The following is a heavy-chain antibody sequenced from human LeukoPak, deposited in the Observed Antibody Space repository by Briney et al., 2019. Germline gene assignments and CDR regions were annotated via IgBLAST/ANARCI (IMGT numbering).Heavy chain of an antibody. CDR1: GVSISTYY. V-gene: IGHV4-59*01. CDR3: ARMYSGTSYYFDY. Sequence: PSETLSLTCSLSGVSISTYYWIWIRQPPAKGLEWMGFFSYSGSTKYNPSLKSRVTMSVDTSKNQFSLKLSSVTAADTAVYYCARMYSGTSYYFDYWGQGTLVTVSS. CDR2: FSYSGST. D-gene: IGHD1-26*01. J-gene: IGHJ4*02.